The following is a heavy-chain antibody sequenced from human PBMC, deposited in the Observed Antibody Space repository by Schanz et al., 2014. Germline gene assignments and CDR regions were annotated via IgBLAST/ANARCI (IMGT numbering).Heavy chain of an antibody. Sequence: VQLVESGGGVAQPWGSLRLSCAASGFTFSYYSLNWVRQAPGKGLEWLSYTKAGGRDIHYADSVKGRFTISRDEVKHSVYLQMNSLRDDDTAVYYCARDDAWAFDYWGHGTLVTVSS. V-gene: IGHV3-48*02. CDR1: GFTFSYYS. D-gene: IGHD7-27*01. CDR3: ARDDAWAFDY. J-gene: IGHJ4*01. CDR2: TKAGGRDI.